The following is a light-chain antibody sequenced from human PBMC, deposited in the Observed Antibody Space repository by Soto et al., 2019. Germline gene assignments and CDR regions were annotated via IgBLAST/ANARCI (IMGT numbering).Light chain of an antibody. Sequence: DIVLTQSPGTLSLSPGERATLSCRASQSVSNSYLAWYQQIPGQAPRLLIYGASSRATGIPDRFSGSGSGTDFTLTISRLEPEDFAVYYCQQYGSSPYTFGQGTKLEIK. J-gene: IGKJ2*01. V-gene: IGKV3-20*01. CDR2: GAS. CDR3: QQYGSSPYT. CDR1: QSVSNSY.